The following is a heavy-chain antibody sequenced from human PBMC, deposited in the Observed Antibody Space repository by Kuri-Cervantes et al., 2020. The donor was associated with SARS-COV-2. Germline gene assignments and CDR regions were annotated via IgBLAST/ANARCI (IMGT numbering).Heavy chain of an antibody. V-gene: IGHV4-59*01. Sequence: AGSMSLSCTVSGGSISSYYWSWIRQPPGKGLEWFGYIYYSGSTNYNPSLKSRVTIPVDTSKNQFSLKLSSVTAADTAVYYCARWPSWSGAIDYWGQGTLVTVSS. CDR3: ARWPSWSGAIDY. CDR1: GGSISSYY. D-gene: IGHD3-3*01. CDR2: IYYSGST. J-gene: IGHJ4*02.